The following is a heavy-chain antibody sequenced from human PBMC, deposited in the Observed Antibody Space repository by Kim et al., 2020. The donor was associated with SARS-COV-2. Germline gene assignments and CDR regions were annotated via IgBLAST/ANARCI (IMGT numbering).Heavy chain of an antibody. CDR2: GET. Sequence: GETIYAQKVQGRVTMTEDTSTDTAYMELSSLRSEDTAVYYCATGNWNDDYWGQGTLVTVSS. J-gene: IGHJ4*02. V-gene: IGHV1-24*01. CDR3: ATGNWNDDY. D-gene: IGHD1-1*01.